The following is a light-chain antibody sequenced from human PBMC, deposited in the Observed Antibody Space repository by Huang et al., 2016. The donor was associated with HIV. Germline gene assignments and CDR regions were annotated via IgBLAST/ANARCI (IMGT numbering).Light chain of an antibody. CDR3: QQYFSPLRT. CDR2: IAS. Sequence: DIQMTQSPSSLSAYVGDRVTITCRASQGISNSLAWYQQKPGKAPKLLVYIASRLESGVPSRFSGSGSETDYTLTISSLQPEDVATYYCQQYFSPLRTFGQGTKVEIK. CDR1: QGISNS. J-gene: IGKJ1*01. V-gene: IGKV1-NL1*01.